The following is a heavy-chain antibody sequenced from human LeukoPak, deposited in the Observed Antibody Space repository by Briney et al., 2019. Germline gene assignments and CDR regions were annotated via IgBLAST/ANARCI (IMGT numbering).Heavy chain of an antibody. CDR3: ARGRGIVGATVRYFDY. CDR1: GGSISSYY. V-gene: IGHV4-59*01. J-gene: IGHJ4*02. Sequence: SETLSLTCTVSGGSISSYYWSWIRQPPGKGLEWIGYIYYSGSTNYNPSHKSRVTISVDTSKNQFSLKLSSVTAADTAVYYCARGRGIVGATVRYFDYWGQGTLVTVSS. D-gene: IGHD1-26*01. CDR2: IYYSGST.